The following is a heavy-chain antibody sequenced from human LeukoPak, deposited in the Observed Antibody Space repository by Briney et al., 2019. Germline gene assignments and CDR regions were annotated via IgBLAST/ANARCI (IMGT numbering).Heavy chain of an antibody. D-gene: IGHD6-13*01. V-gene: IGHV4-34*01. CDR2: INHSGST. J-gene: IGHJ5*02. Sequence: SEALSLTCAVYGGSFSGYYWSRIRQPPGKGLEWIGEINHSGSTNYNPSLKSRVTISVDTSKNQFSLKLSSVTAADTAVYYCARVDKSSSWYRNWFDPWGQGTLVTVSS. CDR3: ARVDKSSSWYRNWFDP. CDR1: GGSFSGYY.